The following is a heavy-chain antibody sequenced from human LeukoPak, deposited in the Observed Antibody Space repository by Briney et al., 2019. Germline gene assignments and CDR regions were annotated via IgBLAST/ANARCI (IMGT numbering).Heavy chain of an antibody. D-gene: IGHD4-23*01. J-gene: IGHJ3*02. CDR3: ARVVTVVYAFDI. CDR2: IYSCGST. Sequence: GGSLRLSCAASGFTVSSNYMSWVRQAPGKGLEWVSVIYSCGSTYYADSVKGRFTISRDNSKSTLYLQMNSLRAEDTAVYYCARVVTVVYAFDIWGQGTMVTVSS. V-gene: IGHV3-53*01. CDR1: GFTVSSNY.